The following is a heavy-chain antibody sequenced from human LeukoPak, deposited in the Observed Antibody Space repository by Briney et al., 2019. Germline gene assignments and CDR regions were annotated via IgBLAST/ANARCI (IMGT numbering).Heavy chain of an antibody. D-gene: IGHD4-23*01. Sequence: SETLSLTCAVYGGSFSGYYWTWIRQPPGKGLEWIAEINHSGTTNHNPSLKSRVTISVDTSKNQFSLKLSSVTAADTAVYYCARTVVTRDAFDIWGQGTMVTVSS. V-gene: IGHV4-34*01. CDR2: INHSGTT. CDR3: ARTVVTRDAFDI. J-gene: IGHJ3*02. CDR1: GGSFSGYY.